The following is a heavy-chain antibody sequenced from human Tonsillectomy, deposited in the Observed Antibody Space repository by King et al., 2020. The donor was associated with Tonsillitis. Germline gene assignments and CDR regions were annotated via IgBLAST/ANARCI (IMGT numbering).Heavy chain of an antibody. J-gene: IGHJ4*02. CDR3: AKIGGYCSSTSCYILGYNFDY. CDR2: ISGSSGTT. V-gene: IGHV3-23*04. Sequence: VQLVQSGGGLVQPGGSLRLSCAASGFTFSTYAMSWVRQAPGKGLEWVSAISGSSGTTYYADSVKGRFTISRDNSKNTLYLQMNSLRAEDTAVYYCAKIGGYCSSTSCYILGYNFDYWGQGTLVTVSS. CDR1: GFTFSTYA. D-gene: IGHD2-2*02.